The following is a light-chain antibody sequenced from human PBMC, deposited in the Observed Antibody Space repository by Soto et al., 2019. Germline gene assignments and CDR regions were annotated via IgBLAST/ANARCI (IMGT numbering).Light chain of an antibody. Sequence: DIQMTQSPSSLSASVGDRVTITCRASQSISSYLNWYQQKPGKAPKLLIYAASSLQSGVTSRFSGSGSGTDFTLAISSLQPEDFATYYCQQSYRTHRTFGQGTKVEIK. J-gene: IGKJ1*01. CDR1: QSISSY. V-gene: IGKV1-39*01. CDR3: QQSYRTHRT. CDR2: AAS.